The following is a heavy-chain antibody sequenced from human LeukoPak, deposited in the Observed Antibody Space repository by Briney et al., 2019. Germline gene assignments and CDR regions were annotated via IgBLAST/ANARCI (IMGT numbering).Heavy chain of an antibody. CDR3: ARADDSSGYRVTFDI. D-gene: IGHD3-22*01. Sequence: SETLSLTCTISGGSISSISYYWGWIRQPPGKGLEWIGSIYYTGSTYYNPSLKSRVTVSVDTSKNQFSLKLSSVTAADTAVYYCARADDSSGYRVTFDIWGQGTMVTVSS. J-gene: IGHJ3*02. CDR2: IYYTGST. CDR1: GGSISSISYY. V-gene: IGHV4-39*01.